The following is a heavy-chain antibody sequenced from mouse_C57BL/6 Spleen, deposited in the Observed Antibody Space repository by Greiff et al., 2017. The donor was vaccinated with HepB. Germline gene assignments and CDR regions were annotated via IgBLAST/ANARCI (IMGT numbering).Heavy chain of an antibody. CDR2: INPSNGGT. Sequence: QVQLQQSGTELVKPGASVKLSCKASGYTFTSYWMHWVKQRPGQGLEWIGNINPSNGGTNHNEKFKSKATLTVDKSSIPAYMQLSRLTSEDSAVYYCAREGYYYGSSYWYFEVWGTGTTVTVSS. V-gene: IGHV1-53*01. CDR3: AREGYYYGSSYWYFEV. J-gene: IGHJ1*03. CDR1: GYTFTSYW. D-gene: IGHD1-1*01.